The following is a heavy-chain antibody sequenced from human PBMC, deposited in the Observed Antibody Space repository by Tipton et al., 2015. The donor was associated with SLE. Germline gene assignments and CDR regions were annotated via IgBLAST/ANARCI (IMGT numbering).Heavy chain of an antibody. J-gene: IGHJ4*02. CDR3: ARGDPGSSSWYAPPFGY. CDR2: IYTSGST. Sequence: LRLSCTVSGGSISSYYWSWIRQPPGKGLEWIGYIYTSGSTNYNPSLKSRVTISVDTSKNQFSLKLSSVTAADTAVYYCARGDPGSSSWYAPPFGYWGQGTLVTVSS. CDR1: GGSISSYY. V-gene: IGHV4-4*08. D-gene: IGHD6-13*01.